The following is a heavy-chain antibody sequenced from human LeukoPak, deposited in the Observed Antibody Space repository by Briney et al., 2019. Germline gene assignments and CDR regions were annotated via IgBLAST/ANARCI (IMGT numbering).Heavy chain of an antibody. D-gene: IGHD3-22*01. CDR2: IIPIFGTA. CDR3: AKPGPNYYDGEDAFDI. V-gene: IGHV1-69*01. CDR1: GGTFSSYA. Sequence: SVKVSCKASGGTFSSYAISWVRQAPGQGLEWMGGIIPIFGTANYAQKFQGRVTITADESTSTAYMELSSLRSEGTAVYYCAKPGPNYYDGEDAFDIWGQGTMVTVSS. J-gene: IGHJ3*02.